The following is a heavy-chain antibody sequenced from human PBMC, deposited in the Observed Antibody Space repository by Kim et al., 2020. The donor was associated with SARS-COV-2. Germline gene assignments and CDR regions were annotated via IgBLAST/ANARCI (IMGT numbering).Heavy chain of an antibody. V-gene: IGHV4-59*01. D-gene: IGHD3-10*01. CDR3: AREAYYGSAYYFDY. Sequence: NPSLKSRVTISVDTSKNQFSLKLSSVTAADTAVYYCAREAYYGSAYYFDYGGQGTLVTVSS. J-gene: IGHJ4*02.